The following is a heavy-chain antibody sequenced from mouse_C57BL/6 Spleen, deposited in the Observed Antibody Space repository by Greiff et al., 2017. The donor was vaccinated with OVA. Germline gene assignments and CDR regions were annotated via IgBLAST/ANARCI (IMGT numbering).Heavy chain of an antibody. V-gene: IGHV1-4*01. J-gene: IGHJ2*01. CDR1: GYTFTSYT. CDR3: ARLTTVVARDYFDY. D-gene: IGHD1-1*01. Sequence: QVQLKESGAELARPGASVKMSCKASGYTFTSYTMHWVKQRPGQGLEWIGYINPSSGYTKYNQKFKDKATLTADKSSSTAYMQLSSLTSEDSAVYYCARLTTVVARDYFDYWGQGTTLTVSS. CDR2: INPSSGYT.